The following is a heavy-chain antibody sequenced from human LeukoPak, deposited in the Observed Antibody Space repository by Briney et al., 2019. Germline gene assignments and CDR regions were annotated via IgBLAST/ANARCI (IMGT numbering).Heavy chain of an antibody. Sequence: GRSLRLSCAASGFTFSNYGMHWVRQAPGKGLEWVALISTEGSKTYYADSLKGRFTISRDNSKNALDLQMNSLKTEDTAVYYCATDASGITHHAMDVWGQGTTVTVSS. CDR3: ATDASGITHHAMDV. J-gene: IGHJ6*02. V-gene: IGHV3-30*03. CDR1: GFTFSNYG. CDR2: ISTEGSKT. D-gene: IGHD3-10*01.